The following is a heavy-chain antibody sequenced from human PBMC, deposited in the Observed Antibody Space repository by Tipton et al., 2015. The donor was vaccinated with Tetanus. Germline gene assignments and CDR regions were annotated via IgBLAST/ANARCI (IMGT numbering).Heavy chain of an antibody. V-gene: IGHV4-39*01. Sequence: GLVKPSETLSLTCTVSGGSISSSSYYWGWIRQPPGKGLEWIGSIYYSGSTYYNPSLKSRVTISVDTSKNQFSLKLSSVTAADTAVYYWASTIESAAANWYFDLWGRGTLVTVSS. CDR2: IYYSGST. D-gene: IGHD2-2*01. J-gene: IGHJ2*01. CDR3: ASTIESAAANWYFDL. CDR1: GGSISSSSYY.